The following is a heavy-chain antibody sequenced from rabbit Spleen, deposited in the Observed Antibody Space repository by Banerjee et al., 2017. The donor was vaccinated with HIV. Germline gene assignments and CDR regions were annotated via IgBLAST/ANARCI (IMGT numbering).Heavy chain of an antibody. CDR3: ARAIVPWLGLTRLDL. CDR2: IYAAKGST. CDR1: GIDFTNYY. V-gene: IGHV1S43*01. Sequence: QEQLTGTGGGLVQPGGTLTLSCKASGIDFTNYYITWVRQAPGKGLEWIGIIYAAKGSTDYASWVNGRFTISSANAQSTVDLKMTSLTAADTATYFCARAIVPWLGLTRLDLWGQGTLVTVS. J-gene: IGHJ3*01. D-gene: IGHD4-1*01.